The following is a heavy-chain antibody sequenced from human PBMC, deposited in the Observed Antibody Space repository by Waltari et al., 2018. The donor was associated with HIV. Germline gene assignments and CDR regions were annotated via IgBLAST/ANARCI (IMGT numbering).Heavy chain of an antibody. V-gene: IGHV3-23*01. J-gene: IGHJ4*02. CDR2: ISGSGGST. CDR3: AKQRGYGSLQSENQIDY. CDR1: GFTFSSYA. Sequence: EVQLLESGGGLVQPGGSLRLPCAASGFTFSSYAMSWVRQAPGKGLEWVSAISGSGGSTYYADSVKGRFTISRDNSKNTLYLQMNSLRAEDTAVYYCAKQRGYGSLQSENQIDYWGQGTLVTVSS. D-gene: IGHD3-10*01.